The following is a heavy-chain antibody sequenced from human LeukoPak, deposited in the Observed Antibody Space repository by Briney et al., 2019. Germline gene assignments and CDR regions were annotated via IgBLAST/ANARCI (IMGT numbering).Heavy chain of an antibody. CDR2: IYYSGST. CDR3: ATWITMIVVVTSY. V-gene: IGHV4-39*01. Sequence: PSETLSLTCTVSGGSISSSSYYWGWIRQPPGKGLEWIGSIYYSGSTYHNPSLKSRVTISVDTSKNQFSLKLSSVTAADTAVYYCATWITMIVVVTSYWGQGTLVTVSS. J-gene: IGHJ4*02. CDR1: GGSISSSSYY. D-gene: IGHD3-22*01.